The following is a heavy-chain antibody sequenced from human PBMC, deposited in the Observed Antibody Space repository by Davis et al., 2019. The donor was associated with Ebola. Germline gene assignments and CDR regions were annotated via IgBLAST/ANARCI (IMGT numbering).Heavy chain of an antibody. Sequence: SETLSLTCTVSGGSIRNYYWSWIRQSPGKGLEWIGYVHHSGATHYNPSLESRVTISIDTSKSHFSLKLSSLTAADTAVYYCARSNTAPRWGYYYSGMDVWGQGTTVAVSS. J-gene: IGHJ6*02. CDR1: GGSIRNYY. V-gene: IGHV4-59*12. CDR2: VHHSGAT. D-gene: IGHD4-11*01. CDR3: ARSNTAPRWGYYYSGMDV.